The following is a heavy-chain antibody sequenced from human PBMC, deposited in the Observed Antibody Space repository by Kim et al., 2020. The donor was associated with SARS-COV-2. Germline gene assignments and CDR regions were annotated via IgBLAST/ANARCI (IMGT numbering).Heavy chain of an antibody. Sequence: SETRSLTCTVSGGSIISSTHYWGWVRQAPGKGLEWIGSVSDDGKTWYDPSLKSRVTLSIDKSNNQFFLRLTSVTAADTAVYFCVKVDEEFDNWGQGTLVT. J-gene: IGHJ4*02. CDR2: VSDDGKT. V-gene: IGHV4-39*07. CDR1: GGSIISSTHY. CDR3: VKVDEEFDN.